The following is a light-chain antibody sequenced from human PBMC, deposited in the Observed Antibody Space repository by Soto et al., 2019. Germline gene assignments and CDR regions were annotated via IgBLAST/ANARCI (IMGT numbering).Light chain of an antibody. CDR2: EDD. CDR1: SSNIGDNS. V-gene: IGLV1-51*02. Sequence: QSVLTQPPSVSAAPGQKVTISCSGSSSNIGDNSVSWYQHVPGTAPKVVIYEDDERPLGIPARFSGSKSGASATLGITGLQTGDEADYYCGTWDSSLNIGVFGTGTKLTV. CDR3: GTWDSSLNIGV. J-gene: IGLJ1*01.